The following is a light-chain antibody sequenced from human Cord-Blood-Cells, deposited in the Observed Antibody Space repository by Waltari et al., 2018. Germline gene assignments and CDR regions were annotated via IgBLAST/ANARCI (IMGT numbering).Light chain of an antibody. Sequence: QSALPQPPPSAGAPPRPGTIPSTAASSSHGGNNHVTWYQQHPGKAPKLMIYEVSKRPSGVPDRFSGSKSGTTASLTVSGLQAEDEADYYCRSYAGSHNLRVFGTGTKVTVL. CDR2: EVS. CDR1: SSSHGGNNH. J-gene: IGLJ1*01. CDR3: RSYAGSHNLRV. V-gene: IGLV2-8*01.